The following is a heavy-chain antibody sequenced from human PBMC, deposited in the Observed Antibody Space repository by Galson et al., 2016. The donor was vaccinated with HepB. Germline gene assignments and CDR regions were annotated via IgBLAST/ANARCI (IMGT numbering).Heavy chain of an antibody. V-gene: IGHV3-30-3*01. CDR1: GFTFNTYS. J-gene: IGHJ6*02. D-gene: IGHD6-13*01. CDR2: XXYXXXDK. CDR3: ARSTSDSSTWYVNYYYGMDV. Sequence: SLRLSCAASGFTFNTYSIHWVRQAPGKGLXXVAXXXYXXXDKDYADSVKGRXTISRDNSENMLYLQMNSLRNEDTAVYYCARSTSDSSTWYVNYYYGMDVWDQGTTVTVSS.